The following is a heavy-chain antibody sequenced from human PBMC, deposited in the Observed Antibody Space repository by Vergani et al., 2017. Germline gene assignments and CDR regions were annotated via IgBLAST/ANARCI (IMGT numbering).Heavy chain of an antibody. CDR3: AKANPRNSGYDYLYYYHAMDV. CDR1: GFTFNHYA. CDR2: SSGIGGST. V-gene: IGHV3-23*01. Sequence: EVQLLESGGDLVQPGGSLRLSCAASGFTFNHYAMNWVRQAPGKGLEWVSGSSGIGGSTYYAGSVKGRFTISRDSSKNTLYLQMNSLSAGDTAVYYCAKANPRNSGYDYLYYYHAMDVWGQGTTVTVSS. D-gene: IGHD5-12*01. J-gene: IGHJ6*02.